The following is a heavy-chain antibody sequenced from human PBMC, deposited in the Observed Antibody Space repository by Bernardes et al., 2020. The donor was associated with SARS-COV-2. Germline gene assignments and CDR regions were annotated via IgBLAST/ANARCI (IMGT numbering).Heavy chain of an antibody. CDR1: GFTFSSYS. Sequence: GRSLRLSCAASGFTFSSYSMNWVRQAPGKGLEWVSYISSSSSTIYYADSVKGRFTISRDNAKNSLYLQMNSLRDEDTAVYYCARVGRVAVAEARGYYYYYGMDVWGQGTTVTVSS. CDR2: ISSSSSTI. D-gene: IGHD6-19*01. J-gene: IGHJ6*02. V-gene: IGHV3-48*02. CDR3: ARVGRVAVAEARGYYYYYGMDV.